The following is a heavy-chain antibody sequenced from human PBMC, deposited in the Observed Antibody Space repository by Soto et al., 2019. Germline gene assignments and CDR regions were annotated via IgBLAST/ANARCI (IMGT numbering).Heavy chain of an antibody. J-gene: IGHJ6*03. CDR1: GFTFSSYA. Sequence: LRLSCAASGFTFSSYAMSWVRQAPGKGLEWVSAISGSGGSTYYADSVKGRFTISRDNSKNTLYLQMNSLRAEDTAVYYCAKLKGYCSSTSCHYYYYYYMDVWGKGTTVTVSS. CDR3: AKLKGYCSSTSCHYYYYYYMDV. V-gene: IGHV3-23*01. D-gene: IGHD2-2*01. CDR2: ISGSGGST.